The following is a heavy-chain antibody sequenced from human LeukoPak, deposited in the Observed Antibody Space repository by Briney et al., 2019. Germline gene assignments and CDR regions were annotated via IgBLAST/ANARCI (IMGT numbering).Heavy chain of an antibody. CDR2: IYYSGST. D-gene: IGHD2-15*01. CDR3: ARDRWVCSGGSCYSNSFDY. J-gene: IGHJ4*02. Sequence: SETLSLTCTVSGGSISSYYWSWIRQPPGKGLEWIGYIYYSGSTNYNPSLKSRVTISVDTSKNQFSLKLSSVTAADTAVYYCARDRWVCSGGSCYSNSFDYWGQGTLVTVSS. CDR1: GGSISSYY. V-gene: IGHV4-59*12.